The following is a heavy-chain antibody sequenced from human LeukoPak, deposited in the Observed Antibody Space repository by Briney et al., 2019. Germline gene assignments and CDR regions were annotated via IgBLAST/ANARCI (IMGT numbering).Heavy chain of an antibody. J-gene: IGHJ4*02. CDR1: GFTFSSYA. CDR2: ISYDGSNK. D-gene: IGHD6-13*01. V-gene: IGHV3-30*04. CDR3: ARDPYSSSWLDY. Sequence: GGSLRLSCAASGFTFSSYAMRWVRQAPGKGLEWVAVISYDGSNKYYADSVKGRFTISRDNSKNTLYLQMNSLRAEDTAVYYCARDPYSSSWLDYWGQGTLVTVSS.